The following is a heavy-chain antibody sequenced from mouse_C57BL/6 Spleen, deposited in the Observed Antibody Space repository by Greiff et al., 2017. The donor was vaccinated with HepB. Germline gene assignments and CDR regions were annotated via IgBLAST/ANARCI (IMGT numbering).Heavy chain of an antibody. CDR1: GYSITSGYY. CDR3: ARGDYAYFDY. D-gene: IGHD2-4*01. J-gene: IGHJ2*01. V-gene: IGHV3-6*01. Sequence: EVKLVESGPGLVKPSQSLSLTCSVTGYSITSGYYWNWIRQFPGNKLEWMGYISYDGSNNYNPSLKNRISITRDTSKNQFFLKLNSVTTEDTATYYCARGDYAYFDYWGQGTTLTVSS. CDR2: ISYDGSN.